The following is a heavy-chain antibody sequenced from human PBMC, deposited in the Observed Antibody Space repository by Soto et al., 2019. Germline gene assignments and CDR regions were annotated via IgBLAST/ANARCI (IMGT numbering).Heavy chain of an antibody. CDR2: INHSGST. CDR1: GGSFSGYY. V-gene: IGHV4-34*01. Sequence: QVQLQQWGAGLLKPSETLSLTCAVYGGSFSGYYWSWIRQPPGKGLEWIGEINHSGSTNYNPSLKSRVTISVDTSKNQFSLKLSSVTAADSAVYYCARGAPEGMVRAVNPAQLPAAAIYGDFDYWGQGTLDTVSS. D-gene: IGHD3-10*01. J-gene: IGHJ4*02. CDR3: ARGAPEGMVRAVNPAQLPAAAIYGDFDY.